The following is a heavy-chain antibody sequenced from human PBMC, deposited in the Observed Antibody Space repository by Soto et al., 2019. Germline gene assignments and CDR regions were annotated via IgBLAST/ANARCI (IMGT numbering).Heavy chain of an antibody. Sequence: GASVKVSCKASGDTFSFYTINWVRQAPGLGLEWLGRINPILSMSNYAQYFQGRVTITADKSTSTAYMELRSLRSDDTAVYYCARDRSSGSGSFHYWGQGTLVTVSS. D-gene: IGHD3-10*01. CDR3: ARDRSSGSGSFHY. CDR2: INPILSMS. J-gene: IGHJ4*02. V-gene: IGHV1-69*04. CDR1: GDTFSFYT.